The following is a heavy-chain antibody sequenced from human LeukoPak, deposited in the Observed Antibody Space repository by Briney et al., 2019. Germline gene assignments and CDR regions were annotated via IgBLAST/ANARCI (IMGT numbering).Heavy chain of an antibody. Sequence: PGRSLRLSCAASGFTFDDYATHWVRQAPGKGLEWVSTITWNSGSIAYADSVKGRFTISRDNSKNSLYLQMNSLRAEDTALYYCAKAPEGIVVLTSGYFDYWGQGTLVTVSS. V-gene: IGHV3-9*01. J-gene: IGHJ4*02. CDR2: ITWNSGSI. CDR1: GFTFDDYA. D-gene: IGHD3-22*01. CDR3: AKAPEGIVVLTSGYFDY.